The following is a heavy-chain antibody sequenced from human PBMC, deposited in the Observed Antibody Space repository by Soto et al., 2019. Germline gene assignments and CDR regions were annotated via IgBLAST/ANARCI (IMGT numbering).Heavy chain of an antibody. Sequence: ASVKVSCKASGYTFTSYYMHWVRQAPGQGLEWMGIINPSGGSTSYAQKFQGRVTMTRDTSTSTVYMELSSLRSEDTAVYYCARGPGDIFVVVAASRRSRHSAFDIWGQGTMVTVSS. V-gene: IGHV1-46*03. CDR1: GYTFTSYY. J-gene: IGHJ3*02. CDR3: ARGPGDIFVVVAASRRSRHSAFDI. D-gene: IGHD2-15*01. CDR2: INPSGGST.